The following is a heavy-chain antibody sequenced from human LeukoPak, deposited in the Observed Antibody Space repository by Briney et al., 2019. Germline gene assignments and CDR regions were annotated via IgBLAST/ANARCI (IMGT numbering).Heavy chain of an antibody. Sequence: SETLSLTCTVSGGYISSSSYYWGWIRQPPGKGLESIGSIYYSGRTYYNPSLKSRVTISVDTSKNQFSLKLSSVTAADTAVYYCARIRRDGYNLGYFDYWGQGTLVTVSS. CDR2: IYYSGRT. CDR1: GGYISSSSYY. CDR3: ARIRRDGYNLGYFDY. V-gene: IGHV4-39*01. D-gene: IGHD5-24*01. J-gene: IGHJ4*02.